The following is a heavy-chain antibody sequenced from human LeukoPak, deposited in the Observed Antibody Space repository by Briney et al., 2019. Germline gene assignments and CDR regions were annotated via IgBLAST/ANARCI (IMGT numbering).Heavy chain of an antibody. V-gene: IGHV1-46*01. CDR3: ARALYYYDSRSYGDFDY. Sequence: EASVKVSCKASGYSLIRYYMHWVRQAPGQGLEWMGIMNPSGTGTNYAQKFQGRVIMTGDTSTSTVYMELRSLRSDDTAVYYCARALYYYDSRSYGDFDYWGQGTLVTVSS. CDR1: GYSLIRYY. D-gene: IGHD3-22*01. J-gene: IGHJ4*02. CDR2: MNPSGTGT.